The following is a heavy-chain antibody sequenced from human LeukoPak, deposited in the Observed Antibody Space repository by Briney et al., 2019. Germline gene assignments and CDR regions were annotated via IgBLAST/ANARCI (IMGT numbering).Heavy chain of an antibody. CDR3: AREGSQDYSNYFNWFDP. V-gene: IGHV1-2*06. D-gene: IGHD4-11*01. Sequence: ASVKVSCKASGYTFSGYYMHWVRQAPGQGLEWMGRINPSSGGTNYAQKFQGRVTMTRDTSISTAYMELSRLKSDDTAFYSCAREGSQDYSNYFNWFDPWGQGTLVTVSS. CDR1: GYTFSGYY. CDR2: INPSSGGT. J-gene: IGHJ5*02.